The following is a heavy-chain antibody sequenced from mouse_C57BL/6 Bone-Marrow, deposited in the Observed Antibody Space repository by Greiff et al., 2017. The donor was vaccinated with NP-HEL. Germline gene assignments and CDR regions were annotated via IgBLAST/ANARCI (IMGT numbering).Heavy chain of an antibody. CDR2: FHPYNDDT. Sequence: VQLQQSGAELVKPGASVKMSCKASGYTFTTYPIEWMKQSPGKCLEWIGNFHPYNDDTKYNEKFKGKATLTVEKSSSTAYLDLSRLTSDDSAVYDYARRSNFDCAMDYWGQGTSVTVSS. V-gene: IGHV1-47*01. CDR3: ARRSNFDCAMDY. CDR1: GYTFTTYP. D-gene: IGHD1-1*01. J-gene: IGHJ4*01.